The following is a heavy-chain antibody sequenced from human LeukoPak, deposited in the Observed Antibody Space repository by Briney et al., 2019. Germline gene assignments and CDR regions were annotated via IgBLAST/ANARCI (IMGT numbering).Heavy chain of an antibody. CDR3: ARADIHSCCFDY. D-gene: IGHD2-15*01. J-gene: IGHJ4*02. CDR1: SGSISSGSYY. Sequence: TSETLSLTCTVSSGSISSGSYYWSWIRQPAGKGLEWIGCIFPSGSTNYNSSLKSRVTISVDTSKNQFSLKVSSVTAADTAVYYCARADIHSCCFDYWGQGTLVTVSS. V-gene: IGHV4-61*02. CDR2: IFPSGST.